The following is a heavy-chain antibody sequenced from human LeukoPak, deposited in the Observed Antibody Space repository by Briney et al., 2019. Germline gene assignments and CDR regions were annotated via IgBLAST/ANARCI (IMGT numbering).Heavy chain of an antibody. CDR2: ISSSSGSI. J-gene: IGHJ4*02. CDR3: AGDWNYYSC. V-gene: IGHV3-21*01. Sequence: GGSLRLSCAASGFTFSSYSMNWVRQAPGKGLEWVSSISSSSGSIYYADSVKGRFTISRDNAKNSLYLQMNSLRAEDTAVYYCAGDWNYYSCWGQGTLVTVSS. D-gene: IGHD1-1*01. CDR1: GFTFSSYS.